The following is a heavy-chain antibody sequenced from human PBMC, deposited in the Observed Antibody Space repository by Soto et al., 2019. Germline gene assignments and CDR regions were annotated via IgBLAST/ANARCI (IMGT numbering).Heavy chain of an antibody. CDR3: ARESVGDYTLLDY. CDR1: GGYYRSYT. Sequence: QVQVVQSGAEVKKPGSSVKVSCKASGGYYRSYTITWVRQAPGQGLEWMGRVIPILGVVNYAQKFQGKVTFTADKSTSKDYMELRSLRSDDTAVYYCARESVGDYTLLDYWVQGTLVTVSS. D-gene: IGHD4-17*01. J-gene: IGHJ4*01. CDR2: VIPILGVV. V-gene: IGHV1-69*08.